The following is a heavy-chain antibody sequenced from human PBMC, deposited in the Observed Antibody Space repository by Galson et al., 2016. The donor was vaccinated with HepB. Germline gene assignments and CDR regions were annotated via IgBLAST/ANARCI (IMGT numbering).Heavy chain of an antibody. V-gene: IGHV3-53*01. CDR1: GVSGTY. J-gene: IGHJ4*02. CDR2: IFPGGGA. CDR3: ATGHYGAF. Sequence: SLRLSCAASGVSGTYMRWVRQAPGPGLEWLSVIFPGGGAYYADSVRGRFTTSRDDSWDTVYIQMRRLRPEYTADYYCATGHYGAFLGQGKLVTVSS.